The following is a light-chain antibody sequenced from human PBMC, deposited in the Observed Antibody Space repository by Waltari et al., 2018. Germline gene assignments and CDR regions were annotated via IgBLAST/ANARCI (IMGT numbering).Light chain of an antibody. CDR2: VNSDGSH. J-gene: IGLJ3*02. CDR3: QTGGHGTWV. V-gene: IGLV4-69*01. CDR1: SGHSSNV. Sequence: QLVLTQSPSASASLGASVKLTCTLSSGHSSNVIAWLQQHPEKGPRYLMKVNSDGSHGKGDEIPDRFSGSSSGAERYLTISNLQSEDEADYYCQTGGHGTWVFGGGTKLTVL.